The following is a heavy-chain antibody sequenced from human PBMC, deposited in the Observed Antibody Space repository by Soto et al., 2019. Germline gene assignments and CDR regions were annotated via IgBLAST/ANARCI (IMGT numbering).Heavy chain of an antibody. CDR2: ISVSSSYI. D-gene: IGHD6-19*01. Sequence: EGSLRLSCVSSRSAFSSYSISWVRQAPGKGLEWVSSISVSSSYIYYAASVKGRFTISRDNNATSVYLQMKNLRADDTAVYHCARSYIAVAGRGDYGMDVWGQGTTVTVSS. CDR3: ARSYIAVAGRGDYGMDV. V-gene: IGHV3-21*01. J-gene: IGHJ6*02. CDR1: RSAFSSYS.